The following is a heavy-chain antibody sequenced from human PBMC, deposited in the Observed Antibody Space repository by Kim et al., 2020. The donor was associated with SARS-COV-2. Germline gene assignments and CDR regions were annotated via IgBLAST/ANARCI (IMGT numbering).Heavy chain of an antibody. CDR1: GYTFTSYG. V-gene: IGHV1-18*01. D-gene: IGHD5-18*01. CDR3: ARDWKSYGFPGAYYYYGMDV. CDR2: ISAYNGNT. Sequence: ASVKVSCKASGYTFTSYGISWVRQAPGQGLEWMGWISAYNGNTNYAQKLQGRVTMTTDTSTSTAYMELRSLRSDDTAVYYCARDWKSYGFPGAYYYYGMDVWGQGTTVTVSS. J-gene: IGHJ6*02.